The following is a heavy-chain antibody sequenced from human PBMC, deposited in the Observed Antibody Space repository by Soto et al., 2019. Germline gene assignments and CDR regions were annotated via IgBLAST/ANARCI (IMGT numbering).Heavy chain of an antibody. Sequence: QVQLVQSGAEEKKPGASVKVSCKASGYTFTSYAMHWVRQAPGQRLEWMGWINAGNGNTKYSQKFQGRVTITRDTSASTADMELSSLRSEDTAVYYCAGGLGGGAGRGDYWGQGTLVTVSS. CDR3: AGGLGGGAGRGDY. D-gene: IGHD2-15*01. J-gene: IGHJ4*02. CDR1: GYTFTSYA. CDR2: INAGNGNT. V-gene: IGHV1-3*05.